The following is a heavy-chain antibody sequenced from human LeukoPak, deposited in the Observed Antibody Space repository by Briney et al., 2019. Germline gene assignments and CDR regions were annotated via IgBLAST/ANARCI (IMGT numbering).Heavy chain of an antibody. V-gene: IGHV1-18*04. J-gene: IGHJ4*02. CDR1: GYTFTSYY. Sequence: ASVKVSCKASGYTFTSYYMHWVRQAPGQGLEWMGWISAYNGNTNYAQKLQGRVTMTTDTSTSTAYMELRSRRSDDTAVYYCARSYYYGSGSYYTSVYYFDYWGQGTLVTVSS. D-gene: IGHD3-10*01. CDR2: ISAYNGNT. CDR3: ARSYYYGSGSYYTSVYYFDY.